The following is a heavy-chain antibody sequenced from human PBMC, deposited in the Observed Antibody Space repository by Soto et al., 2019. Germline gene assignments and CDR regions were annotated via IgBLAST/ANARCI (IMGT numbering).Heavy chain of an antibody. CDR1: GGSFSGYY. CDR3: ARGRRSSSWDRTGNWFDP. D-gene: IGHD6-13*01. CDR2: IKHSGST. Sequence: APETLSLTCAVYGGSFSGYYWSWIRQPPGKGLEWIGEIKHSGSTNYNPSLKSRVTISVDTSKNQFSLKLSSVTAADTAVYYCARGRRSSSWDRTGNWFDPWGQGTLVTVSS. V-gene: IGHV4-34*01. J-gene: IGHJ5*02.